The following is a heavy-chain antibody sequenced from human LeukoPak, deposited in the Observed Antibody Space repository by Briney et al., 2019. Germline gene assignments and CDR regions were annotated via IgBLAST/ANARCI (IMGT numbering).Heavy chain of an antibody. D-gene: IGHD6-13*01. CDR3: ARMSIAAASPFDP. V-gene: IGHV5-51*01. Sequence: GESLKISCKGSGYSFTTYWIAWVRQMPGKGLEWMGIIYPGDSDTRYSPSFQGQVTISADKSISTAYLQWSSLKASDSATYYCARMSIAAASPFDPWGQGTLVTVSS. CDR1: GYSFTTYW. J-gene: IGHJ5*02. CDR2: IYPGDSDT.